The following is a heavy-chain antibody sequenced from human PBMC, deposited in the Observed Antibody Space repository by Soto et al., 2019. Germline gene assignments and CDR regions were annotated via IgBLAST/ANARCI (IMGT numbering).Heavy chain of an antibody. CDR3: TTLYQGISN. V-gene: IGHV3-15*01. CDR2: IKSKTDAEIT. D-gene: IGHD1-20*01. J-gene: IGHJ4*02. Sequence: GGSLRLSCAASGFTFSNAWMSWVRQTPGKGLEWVGRIKSKTDAEITDYAAPVKGRFTISRDDSKNALYLQMNSLKTEDTAVYYCTTLYQGISNWGQGTLVTVSS. CDR1: GFTFSNAW.